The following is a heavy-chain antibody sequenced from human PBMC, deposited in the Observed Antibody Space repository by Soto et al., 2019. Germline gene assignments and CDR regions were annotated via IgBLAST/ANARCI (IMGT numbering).Heavy chain of an antibody. CDR2: ISSNGGST. Sequence: EVQLVESGGGLVQPGGSLRLSCAASGFTFSSYAMYWVRQAPGKGLEYVSAISSNGGSTSYANSVKGRFTISRDNSKNTLYLQMGSLRAEDMAVYYCSRGARGAVAGTYSVDYWGQGTLVTVSS. CDR3: SRGARGAVAGTYSVDY. D-gene: IGHD6-19*01. CDR1: GFTFSSYA. J-gene: IGHJ4*02. V-gene: IGHV3-64*01.